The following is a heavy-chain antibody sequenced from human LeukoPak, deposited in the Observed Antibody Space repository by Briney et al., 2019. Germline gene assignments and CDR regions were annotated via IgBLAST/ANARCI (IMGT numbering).Heavy chain of an antibody. V-gene: IGHV3-30*02. CDR2: IRYDGTNK. Sequence: GGSLRPSCAASGFTFSTYRMHWVRQAPGKGLEWVAFIRYDGTNKYYADSVKGRFTISRDNSKNTLYLQMNSLRAEDTAVYYCSKGNYYDSSAYNYMDVWGKGTTVTVSS. J-gene: IGHJ6*03. CDR1: GFTFSTYR. D-gene: IGHD3-22*01. CDR3: SKGNYYDSSAYNYMDV.